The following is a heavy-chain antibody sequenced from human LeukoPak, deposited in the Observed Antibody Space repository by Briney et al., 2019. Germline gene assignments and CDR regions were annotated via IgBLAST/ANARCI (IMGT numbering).Heavy chain of an antibody. V-gene: IGHV3-23*01. Sequence: GGSLRLSCAASGFTFNSYAMTWVRQAPGKGLEWVSAISGGGVNTYYADSVKGRFTISRDNSKNMLYLQMNSLRAEDTAVYYCAKTLGYSGYFSPWGQGTLVTVSS. D-gene: IGHD3-22*01. CDR3: AKTLGYSGYFSP. J-gene: IGHJ5*02. CDR2: ISGGGVNT. CDR1: GFTFNSYA.